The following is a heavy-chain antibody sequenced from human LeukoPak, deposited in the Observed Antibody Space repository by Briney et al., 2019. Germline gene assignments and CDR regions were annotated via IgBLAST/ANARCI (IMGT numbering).Heavy chain of an antibody. J-gene: IGHJ4*02. Sequence: GGSLRLSCAASGFTFSSYWMNWVRQAPGKGLEWVGRIKSKTNGGTTDCAAPVKGRFTISRDDSKNTLYLQMNSLKTEDTAVYYCTTDLGYYDSSGYPYWGQGTLVTVSS. D-gene: IGHD3-22*01. CDR2: IKSKTNGGTT. CDR1: GFTFSSYW. V-gene: IGHV3-15*07. CDR3: TTDLGYYDSSGYPY.